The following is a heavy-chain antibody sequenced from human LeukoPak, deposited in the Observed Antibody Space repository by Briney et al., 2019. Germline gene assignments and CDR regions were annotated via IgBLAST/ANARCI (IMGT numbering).Heavy chain of an antibody. V-gene: IGHV3-66*01. J-gene: IGHJ6*02. CDR3: ARDHGVQLRLGVDGMDV. CDR2: IRSDGTT. D-gene: IGHD1-1*01. Sequence: PGGSLRLSCAASGFTVGSIYMSWVRQAPGKGLEWVSVIRSDGTTAYADSVKGRFDVSRDNFKNTQYLQMNNLSAEDTAVYYCARDHGVQLRLGVDGMDVWGQGTTVTVSS. CDR1: GFTVGSIY.